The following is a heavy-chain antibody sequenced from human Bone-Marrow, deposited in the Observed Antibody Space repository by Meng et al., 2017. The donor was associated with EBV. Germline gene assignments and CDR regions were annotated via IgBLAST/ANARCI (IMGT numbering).Heavy chain of an antibody. Sequence: QGQVGQAGAEGKKSGSSVKVSCKTCGGTFSSYAVSWVRQAPGQGLEWMGGLIPKSGVPYFARKFQGRLTITADESTSTHYMDLTSLRSDDTAVYYCASESGRGFTPDYWGRGTLVTVSS. CDR1: GGTFSSYA. J-gene: IGHJ4*02. D-gene: IGHD3-10*01. V-gene: IGHV1-69*01. CDR2: LIPKSGVP. CDR3: ASESGRGFTPDY.